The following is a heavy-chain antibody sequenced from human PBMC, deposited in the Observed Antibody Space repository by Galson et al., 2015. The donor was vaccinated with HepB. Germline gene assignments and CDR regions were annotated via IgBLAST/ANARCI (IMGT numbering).Heavy chain of an antibody. CDR2: IFSNDEK. J-gene: IGHJ6*03. Sequence: PALVKPTQTLTLTCTVSGFSLSNARMGVSWIRQPPGKALEWLAHIFSNDEKSYSTSLKSRLTISKDTSKSQVVLTMTNMDPVVTATYYCARVFRIDSSGYTFCSYYYYMDDWGKGTTVTVSS. CDR3: ARVFRIDSSGYTFCSYYYYMDD. V-gene: IGHV2-26*01. D-gene: IGHD3-22*01. CDR1: GFSLSNARMG.